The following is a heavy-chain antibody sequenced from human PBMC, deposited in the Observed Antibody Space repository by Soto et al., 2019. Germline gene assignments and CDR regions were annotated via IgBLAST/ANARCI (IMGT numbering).Heavy chain of an antibody. V-gene: IGHV5-51*01. CDR3: ARHANSHTSMDDYYAVDV. J-gene: IGHJ6*02. D-gene: IGHD3-10*01. CDR2: VNPGDSYT. CDR1: GYSFSAYW. Sequence: PGESLTISCPSSGYSFSAYWIGWVRQRPGRGLDWMGVVNPGDSYTRYSPSFQGHVTISADKSISTAYLQWSGLRASDTAIYYCARHANSHTSMDDYYAVDVWGLGTTVTVSS.